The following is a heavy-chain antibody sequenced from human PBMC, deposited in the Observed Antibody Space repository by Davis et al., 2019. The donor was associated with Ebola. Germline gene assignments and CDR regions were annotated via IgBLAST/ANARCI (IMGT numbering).Heavy chain of an antibody. D-gene: IGHD1-26*01. Sequence: ASVKVSCKASGYTFTSYGISWVRQAPGQGREWMGWISAYNGNTNYAQKLQGRVTMTTDTSTGTAYMELRSLRSDDTAVYYCARDPGRGWELPYWGQGTLVTVSS. CDR1: GYTFTSYG. CDR2: ISAYNGNT. CDR3: ARDPGRGWELPY. V-gene: IGHV1-18*01. J-gene: IGHJ4*02.